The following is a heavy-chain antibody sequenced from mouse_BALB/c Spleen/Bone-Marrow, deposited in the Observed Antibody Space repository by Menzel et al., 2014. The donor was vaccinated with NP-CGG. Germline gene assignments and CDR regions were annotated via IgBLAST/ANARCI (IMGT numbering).Heavy chain of an antibody. J-gene: IGHJ4*01. D-gene: IGHD2-4*01. CDR1: GYSFTGXN. CDR3: ARSGDYDIYYAMGY. Sequence: EXQLQQSGPELEKPGASVKISCKASGYSFTGXNXNWVXRSXXXXXXWXXXIXXXXGGTSYNQKFKGKATLTVDKSSSTAYMQLKSLTXEDSAVYYCARSGDYDIYYAMGYWGQGTSVTVSS. V-gene: IGHV1-39*01. CDR2: IXXXXGGT.